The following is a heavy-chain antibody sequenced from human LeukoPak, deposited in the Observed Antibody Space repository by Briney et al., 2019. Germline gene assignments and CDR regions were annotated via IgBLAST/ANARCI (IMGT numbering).Heavy chain of an antibody. Sequence: GGSLRLSCAASGFTFSSYAMSWVRQAPGKGLEWVSAISGSGGSTYYADSVKGRFTISRDNSKNTLYLQMNSLRAEDTAVYYCARDNQELTYYYYYMDVWGKGTTVTVSS. CDR2: ISGSGGST. V-gene: IGHV3-23*01. J-gene: IGHJ6*03. CDR1: GFTFSSYA. D-gene: IGHD1-7*01. CDR3: ARDNQELTYYYYYMDV.